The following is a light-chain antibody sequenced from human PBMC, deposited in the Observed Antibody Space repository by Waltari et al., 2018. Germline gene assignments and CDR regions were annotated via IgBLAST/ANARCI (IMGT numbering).Light chain of an antibody. V-gene: IGLV1-47*01. CDR1: SSNIGSNY. CDR3: AAWDDSLTGRV. CDR2: TDN. J-gene: IGLJ3*02. Sequence: QSVLTQPSSASGTPGQRVTISCSGSSSNIGSNYVYWYQQLPGTAPKLLIHTDNRRPSGVPDRFAASQSGASASLAISGLRSDDEADYYGAAWDDSLTGRVFGGGTKLTVL.